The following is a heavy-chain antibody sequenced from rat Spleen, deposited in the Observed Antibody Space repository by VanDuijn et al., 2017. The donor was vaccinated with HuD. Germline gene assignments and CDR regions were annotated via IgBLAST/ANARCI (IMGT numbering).Heavy chain of an antibody. D-gene: IGHD1-11*01. CDR3: AREGSNWLYGGYDYFDY. V-gene: IGHV5S13*01. J-gene: IGHJ2*01. CDR1: GFTYDNYV. CDR2: ISTGCGHT. Sequence: EVQLVESGGDLVQPGRSLNLSCAVSGFTYDNYVMAWVSQVPTRGLEWVASISTGCGHTYYRDSVKGRFTISRDNGKNTLYLQMDSLRSEDTATYYCAREGSNWLYGGYDYFDYWGQGVMVTVSS.